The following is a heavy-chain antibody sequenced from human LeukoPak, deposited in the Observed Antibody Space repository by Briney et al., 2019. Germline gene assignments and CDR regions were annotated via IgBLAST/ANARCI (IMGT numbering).Heavy chain of an antibody. V-gene: IGHV4-59*01. CDR3: ARDPEFDGGHGFDH. D-gene: IGHD4-23*01. Sequence: SETPSLTCSVSGGSLSNYYWNWIRQPPGKGLEWIGQIYYSGGTKYNPSLQSRVTISVDTSKTQFSLKLSSVTAADTAVYYCARDPEFDGGHGFDHWGQGTLVTVSS. J-gene: IGHJ4*02. CDR1: GGSLSNYY. CDR2: IYYSGGT.